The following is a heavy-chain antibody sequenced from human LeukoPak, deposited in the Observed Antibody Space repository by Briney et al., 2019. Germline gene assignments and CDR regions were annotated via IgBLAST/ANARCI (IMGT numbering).Heavy chain of an antibody. CDR1: GGSISSGSYY. Sequence: PSQTLSLTCTVSGGSISSGSYYWSWIRQPPGKGLEWIGYIYYSGSTNYNPSLKSRVTISVDTSKNQFSLKLTSVTAADTAVYYCVRTTEGGYTYGYFYYYYMDVWGKGTTVTISS. V-gene: IGHV4-61*01. D-gene: IGHD5-18*01. CDR3: VRTTEGGYTYGYFYYYYMDV. CDR2: IYYSGST. J-gene: IGHJ6*03.